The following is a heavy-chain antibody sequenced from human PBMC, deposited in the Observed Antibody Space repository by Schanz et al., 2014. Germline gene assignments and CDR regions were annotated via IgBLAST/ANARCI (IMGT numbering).Heavy chain of an antibody. CDR3: ATSYSSSSYFYVMDV. J-gene: IGHJ6*02. D-gene: IGHD6-6*01. CDR2: ISSGSSTI. Sequence: QVQLVESGGGLVKPGGSLRLSCVVSGFIFSDHYMSWIRQAPGKGLEWISYISSGSSTIHYADSVKGRFTISRDNAKNSLFLQMNSLRAEDTAIYYCATSYSSSSYFYVMDVWGHGTTVTVSS. CDR1: GFIFSDHY. V-gene: IGHV3-11*01.